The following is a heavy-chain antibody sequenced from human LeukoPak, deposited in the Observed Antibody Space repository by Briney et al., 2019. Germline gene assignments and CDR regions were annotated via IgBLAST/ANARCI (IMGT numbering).Heavy chain of an antibody. D-gene: IGHD5-12*01. CDR2: VYSSGST. J-gene: IGHJ6*03. CDR1: GGSISNSY. V-gene: IGHV4-4*07. Sequence: SETLSLTCSVSGGSISNSYWTWVRQPAGKGLEWIGRVYSSGSTTYNPSLRGRVTMSVDTSTNQFSLMLTSVTAAHTALYYCARAGFTGYDPAGFYFYIAVWGKGTTVIVSS. CDR3: ARAGFTGYDPAGFYFYIAV.